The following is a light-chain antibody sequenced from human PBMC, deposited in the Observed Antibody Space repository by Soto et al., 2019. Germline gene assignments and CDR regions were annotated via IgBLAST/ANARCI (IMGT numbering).Light chain of an antibody. CDR2: DAS. V-gene: IGKV3-15*01. J-gene: IGKJ1*01. CDR3: HQYNTWPPRT. CDR1: QSVSKN. Sequence: ILMTQSPATLSVSPGERATLSCRAGQSVSKNLAWYQQKPGQAPRLLIYDASTRATGIPARFSGSGSGTEFTLTLSGLQSEDFAVYYCHQYNTWPPRTFGPLTKVEI.